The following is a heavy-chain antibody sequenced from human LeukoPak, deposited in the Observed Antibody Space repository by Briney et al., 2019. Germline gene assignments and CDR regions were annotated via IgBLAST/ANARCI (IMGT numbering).Heavy chain of an antibody. CDR1: GSTFSDHY. J-gene: IGHJ4*02. CDR2: SRNKANSYTT. CDR3: TRDLTGTYHNY. V-gene: IGHV3-72*01. D-gene: IGHD3-9*01. Sequence: GGTLRLSCAASGSTFSDHYMDWVRQAPGKGLEWVGRSRNKANSYTTEYAASVKGRFTISRDDSKNSLYLQMNSLKTEDTAVYYCTRDLTGTYHNYWGQGTLVAVSS.